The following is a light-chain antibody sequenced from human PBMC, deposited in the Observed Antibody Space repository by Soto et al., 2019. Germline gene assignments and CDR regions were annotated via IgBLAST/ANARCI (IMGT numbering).Light chain of an antibody. CDR1: EATNNNF. J-gene: IGKJ4*01. CDR2: GAS. CDR3: QQYHLSPLT. V-gene: IGKV3-20*01. Sequence: EIVLTQSPGALSVAPGETLSLSCRASEATNNNFVAWYQQRPGQVPRLLMYGASIRVSGVPDRISGRRSGTGFILNIARVEPEDSAVYFCQQYHLSPLTFGGGTQV.